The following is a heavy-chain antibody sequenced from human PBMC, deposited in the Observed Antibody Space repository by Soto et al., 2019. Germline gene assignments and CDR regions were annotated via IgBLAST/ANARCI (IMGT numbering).Heavy chain of an antibody. J-gene: IGHJ6*02. Sequence: VQLVESGGGLVQPGGSLKLSCVGSGFIFGGSAIHWVRQASGKGLEWVGRIRSRANNYATSSAVSVRGRFTFSRDDSKNTAYLQMNTLKTDDTAVYYCCRGQGAPIGDYYYHGLDVWGQGTPVTVS. CDR2: IRSRANNYAT. CDR1: GFIFGGSA. V-gene: IGHV3-73*02. D-gene: IGHD2-2*02. CDR3: CRGQGAPIGDYYYHGLDV.